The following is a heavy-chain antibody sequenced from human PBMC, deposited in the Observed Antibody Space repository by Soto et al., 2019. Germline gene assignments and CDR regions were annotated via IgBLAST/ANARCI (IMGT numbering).Heavy chain of an antibody. V-gene: IGHV4-59*12. CDR2: IYYSGST. J-gene: IGHJ4*02. Sequence: SETLSLTCTVSGGSISSFHWSWIRQPPGKGLEWTGYIYYSGSTNYNPSLKSRVTISVDRSKNQFSLKLSSVTAADTAVYYCARAEGGIFDYWGQGTLVTVSS. CDR3: ARAEGGIFDY. CDR1: GGSISSFH.